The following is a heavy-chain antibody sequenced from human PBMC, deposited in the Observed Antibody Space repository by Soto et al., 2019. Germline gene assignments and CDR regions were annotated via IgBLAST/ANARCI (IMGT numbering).Heavy chain of an antibody. CDR3: ARERSWVDFLNAFDI. CDR1: GYSISSGYY. CDR2: IYHSGST. V-gene: IGHV4-38-2*02. D-gene: IGHD3-3*01. J-gene: IGHJ3*02. Sequence: SETLSLTCTVSGYSISSGYYWGWIRQPPGKGLEWIGSIYHSGSTYYNPSLKSRVTISVDTSKNQFSLKLSSVTAADTAVYYCARERSWVDFLNAFDIWGQGTMVTVSS.